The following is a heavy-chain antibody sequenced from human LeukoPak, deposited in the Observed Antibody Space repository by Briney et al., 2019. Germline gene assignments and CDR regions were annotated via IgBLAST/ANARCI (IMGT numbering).Heavy chain of an antibody. J-gene: IGHJ5*02. CDR3: AFLFRLGYCSGGSCYSRPFDP. V-gene: IGHV1-69*13. D-gene: IGHD2-15*01. Sequence: ASVKVSCKASGGTFSSYAISWVRQAPGQGLEWMGGIIPIFGTANYAQKFQGRVTITADESTSTAYMELSSLRSEDTAVYYCAFLFRLGYCSGGSCYSRPFDPWGQGTLVTVSS. CDR2: IIPIFGTA. CDR1: GGTFSSYA.